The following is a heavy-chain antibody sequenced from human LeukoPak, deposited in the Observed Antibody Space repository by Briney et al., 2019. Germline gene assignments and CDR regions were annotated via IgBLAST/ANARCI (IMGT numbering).Heavy chain of an antibody. Sequence: EASVTVSCKASGYTFTGYYMHWVRQAPGQGLEWMGWINPNSGGTNYAQKFQGRVTMTRDTSISTAYMELSRLRSDDTAVYYCARDVSNNWYDVHFQHWGQGTLVTVSS. CDR3: ARDVSNNWYDVHFQH. V-gene: IGHV1-2*02. CDR1: GYTFTGYY. J-gene: IGHJ1*01. CDR2: INPNSGGT. D-gene: IGHD6-13*01.